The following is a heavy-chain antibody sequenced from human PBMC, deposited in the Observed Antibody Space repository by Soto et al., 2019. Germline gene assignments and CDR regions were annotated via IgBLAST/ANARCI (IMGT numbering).Heavy chain of an antibody. D-gene: IGHD2-21*01. CDR1: GFTFSTYG. CDR2: INSDGSDT. V-gene: IGHV3-74*01. CDR3: VGDPGEGDTFHF. Sequence: EVQLVESGGGLFQPGGALRLSCAASGFTFSTYGMHWVRQAPGKGLVWVSRINSDGSDTSYADSVKGRFTISRDNAKNRPYLQMNSVKAEYTAVYYCVGDPGEGDTFHFWDQGTLVTLS. J-gene: IGHJ4*01.